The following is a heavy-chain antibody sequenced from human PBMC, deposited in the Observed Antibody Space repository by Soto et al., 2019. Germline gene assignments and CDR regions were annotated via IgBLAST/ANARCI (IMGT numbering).Heavy chain of an antibody. D-gene: IGHD2-21*02. V-gene: IGHV4-34*01. CDR2: INHIGST. CDR1: GGSFSGYY. CDR3: ARMFKVVTALYYYYYGMDV. J-gene: IGHJ6*02. Sequence: SETLSLTCAVYGGSFSGYYWSWIRQPPGKGLEWIGEINHIGSTNYNPSLKSRVTISVDTSKNQFSLKLSSVTAADTAVYYCARMFKVVTALYYYYYGMDVWGQGTTVTVS.